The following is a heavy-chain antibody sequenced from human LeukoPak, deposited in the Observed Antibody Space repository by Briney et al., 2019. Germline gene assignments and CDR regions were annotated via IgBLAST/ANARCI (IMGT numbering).Heavy chain of an antibody. CDR3: ARKCVVVVPGRGVYNWFDP. V-gene: IGHV1-2*02. CDR1: GYTFTGYY. J-gene: IGHJ5*02. D-gene: IGHD2-2*01. CDR2: INPNSGGT. Sequence: GASVKVSCKASGYTFTGYYMHWVRQAPGQGLEWMGWINPNSGGTNYAQKFQGRVTMTRDTSISTAYMELSRLRSDDTAVYYCARKCVVVVPGRGVYNWFDPLGPGNPGHRLL.